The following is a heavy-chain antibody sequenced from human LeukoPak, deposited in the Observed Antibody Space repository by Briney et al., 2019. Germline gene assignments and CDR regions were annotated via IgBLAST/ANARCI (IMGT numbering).Heavy chain of an antibody. V-gene: IGHV4-34*01. Sequence: SETLSLTCAVYGGSFSGYYWSWIRQPPGKGLEWIGEINHSGSTNYNPSLKGRVTISVDTSKNQFSLKLSSVTAADTAVYYCARAYSNLLYFDLWGRGTLVTVSS. CDR3: ARAYSNLLYFDL. D-gene: IGHD4-11*01. CDR1: GGSFSGYY. CDR2: INHSGST. J-gene: IGHJ2*01.